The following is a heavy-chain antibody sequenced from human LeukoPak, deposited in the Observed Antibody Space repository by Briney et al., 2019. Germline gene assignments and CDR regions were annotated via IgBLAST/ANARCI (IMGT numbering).Heavy chain of an antibody. V-gene: IGHV4-34*01. J-gene: IGHJ4*02. CDR1: GGSFSGYY. D-gene: IGHD2/OR15-2a*01. Sequence: SETLSLTCAVYGGSFSGYYWRWIRQPPGKGLEWIGEINHSGSTNYNPSLKSRVTISVDTSKNQFSLKLSSVTAADTAVYYCALRNRSHYTVDYWGQGTLVTVSS. CDR3: ALRNRSHYTVDY. CDR2: INHSGST.